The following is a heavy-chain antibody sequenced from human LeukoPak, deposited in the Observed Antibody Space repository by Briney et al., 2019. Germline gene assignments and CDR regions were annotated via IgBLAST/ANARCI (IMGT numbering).Heavy chain of an antibody. Sequence: SETLSLTCTVSGGSVSSGSYYWSWIRQPPGKGLEWIGYIYYSGSTNYNPSLKSRVTISVDTPKNQFSLKLSSVTAADTAVYYCARVGVLWFGELLGSNWFDPWGQGTLVTVSS. D-gene: IGHD3-10*01. CDR3: ARVGVLWFGELLGSNWFDP. J-gene: IGHJ5*02. CDR1: GGSVSSGSYY. CDR2: IYYSGST. V-gene: IGHV4-61*01.